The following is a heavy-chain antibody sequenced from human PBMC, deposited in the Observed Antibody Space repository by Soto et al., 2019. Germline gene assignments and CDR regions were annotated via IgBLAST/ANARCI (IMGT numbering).Heavy chain of an antibody. CDR3: ARHASSGWYNIDY. D-gene: IGHD6-19*01. Sequence: PSETLSLTCTVSGGSISSSSYYWGWIRQPPGKGLEWIGSIYYSGSTYYNPSLKSRVTISVDTSKNQFSLKLSSVTAADTAVYYCARHASSGWYNIDYWGQGTLVTVSS. J-gene: IGHJ4*02. V-gene: IGHV4-39*01. CDR1: GGSISSSSYY. CDR2: IYYSGST.